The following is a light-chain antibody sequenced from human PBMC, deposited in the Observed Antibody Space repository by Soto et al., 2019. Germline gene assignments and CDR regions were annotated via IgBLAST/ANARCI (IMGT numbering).Light chain of an antibody. CDR2: EAS. CDR3: QQYNDSFPYT. J-gene: IGKJ2*01. Sequence: DIQMTPSPSTLSASVGDRVTITCRASQSISRWLAWYQQKPGTVPKLLIYEASTLESGVPSRFSGSRSGTEFTLTVSSLQPDDFATYYCQQYNDSFPYTCGQGTKLEIK. V-gene: IGKV1-5*03. CDR1: QSISRW.